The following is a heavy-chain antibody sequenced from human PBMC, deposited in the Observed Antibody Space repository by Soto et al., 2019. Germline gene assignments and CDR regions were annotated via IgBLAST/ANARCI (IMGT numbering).Heavy chain of an antibody. J-gene: IGHJ6*02. Sequence: EVQLVQAGAEVKKPGESLKISCKGSGYTFTNYWIGWVRQMPGKGLEWMGIIYPGDSDTKYNPSFQGQVTISADKSITTAYLRWTSLKASDTAIYYFAVSMVYYGMDVWGQGTTVTVSS. D-gene: IGHD2-8*01. CDR2: IYPGDSDT. CDR1: GYTFTNYW. V-gene: IGHV5-51*01. CDR3: AVSMVYYGMDV.